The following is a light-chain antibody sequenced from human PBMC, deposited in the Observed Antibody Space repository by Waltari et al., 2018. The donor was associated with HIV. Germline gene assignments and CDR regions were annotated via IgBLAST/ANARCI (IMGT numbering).Light chain of an antibody. CDR2: TNN. CDR1: NSNIGRNP. V-gene: IGLV1-44*01. J-gene: IGLJ3*02. Sequence: QSVLTQPPSASGTPGQRVIISCSGDNSNIGRNPVSWFQQLPGPAPKLLIFTNNQLPSGVPDRCSGSKSATSASLAISGLQFDDEADYYCASWDDSLNGWLFGKGTKLTVL. CDR3: ASWDDSLNGWL.